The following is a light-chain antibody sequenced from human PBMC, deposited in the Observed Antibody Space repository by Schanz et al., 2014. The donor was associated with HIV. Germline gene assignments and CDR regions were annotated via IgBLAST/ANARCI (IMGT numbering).Light chain of an antibody. CDR3: ATWDATLREAV. Sequence: QSVLTQPPSVSAAPGQKVTISCSGSSSNIGNNYVSWYQQLPGTAPKLLIYDNNKRPSGIPDRFSGSKTGTSATLDISGLQTGDEADYYCATWDATLREAVFGGGTKVTVL. V-gene: IGLV1-51*01. CDR2: DNN. J-gene: IGLJ2*01. CDR1: SSNIGNNY.